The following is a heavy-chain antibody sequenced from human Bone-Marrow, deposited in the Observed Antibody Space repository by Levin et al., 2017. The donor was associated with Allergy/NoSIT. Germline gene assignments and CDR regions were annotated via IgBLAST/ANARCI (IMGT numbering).Heavy chain of an antibody. D-gene: IGHD1-26*01. Sequence: GSLRLSCTVYGGSFSGYYLNWIRQPPGKGLEWIGEINHSGITNYNPSLTTRVTISQATSKKQTSLRLTSVPAADTAVYYCTRGRSSYYPNDAFDIWGRGTIVTVSS. J-gene: IGHJ3*02. CDR1: GGSFSGYY. CDR2: INHSGIT. CDR3: TRGRSSYYPNDAFDI. V-gene: IGHV4-34*01.